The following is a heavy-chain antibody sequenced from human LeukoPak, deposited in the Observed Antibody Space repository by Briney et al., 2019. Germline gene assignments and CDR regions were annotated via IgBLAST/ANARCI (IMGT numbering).Heavy chain of an antibody. D-gene: IGHD1-20*01. CDR1: GFTFNNYA. V-gene: IGHV3-23*01. CDR3: VKEPAITGIADS. J-gene: IGHJ4*02. Sequence: GGSLRLSCAASGFTFNNYAMSWARQSPGRGLEGVAAVGDYGGHIYYADSVKGRFTISRDNSKNTVHLQMNRLRADDTAIYYCVKEPAITGIADSWGLGTLGTVSS. CDR2: VGDYGGHI.